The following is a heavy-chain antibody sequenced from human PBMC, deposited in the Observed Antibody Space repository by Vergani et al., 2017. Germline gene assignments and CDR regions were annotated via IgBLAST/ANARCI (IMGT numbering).Heavy chain of an antibody. J-gene: IGHJ4*02. Sequence: QVTLKESGPALVKPTQTLTLTCTFSGFSLSTVGMRVSWIRQPPGKALEWLARIDWDEDKFYNTSLKTRLSISKDTSKNQVVLTMTNMDPVDTATYYCARSPLGSLDYWGQGTLVTVSS. V-gene: IGHV2-70*04. CDR3: ARSPLGSLDY. CDR2: IDWDEDK. D-gene: IGHD2-2*03. CDR1: GFSLSTVGMR.